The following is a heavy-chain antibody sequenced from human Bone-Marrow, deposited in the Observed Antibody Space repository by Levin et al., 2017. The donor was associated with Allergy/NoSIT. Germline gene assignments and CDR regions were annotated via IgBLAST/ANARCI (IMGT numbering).Heavy chain of an antibody. CDR1: GGSISSGGTYY. J-gene: IGHJ4*02. CDR3: ARIYCSSTSCTTGYYFDY. D-gene: IGHD2-2*01. Sequence: SETLSLTCTVSGGSISSGGTYYWSWIRQHPGEGLEWIGYIYYSGFAYYNPSLKSRVTISVDTSRNQFSLKLSSVTAADTAVYYCARIYCSSTSCTTGYYFDYWGQGTLVTVSS. CDR2: IYYSGFA. V-gene: IGHV4-31*03.